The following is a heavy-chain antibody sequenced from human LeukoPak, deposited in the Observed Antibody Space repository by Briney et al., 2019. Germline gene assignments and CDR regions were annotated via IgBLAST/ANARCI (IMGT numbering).Heavy chain of an antibody. Sequence: SGTLSLTCAVSGGSISSSNWWSWVRQPPGKGLEWIGEIYHSGSTNYNPSLKSRVTISVDTSKNQFSLKLNSVTAADTAVYYCARVGVVAISYFDYWGQGTLVTVSS. D-gene: IGHD2-15*01. J-gene: IGHJ4*02. CDR1: GGSISSSNW. V-gene: IGHV4-4*02. CDR2: IYHSGST. CDR3: ARVGVVAISYFDY.